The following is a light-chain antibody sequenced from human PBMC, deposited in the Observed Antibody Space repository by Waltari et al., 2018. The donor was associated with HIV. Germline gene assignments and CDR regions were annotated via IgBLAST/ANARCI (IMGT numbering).Light chain of an antibody. CDR2: EDI. CDR3: YSTESNGNHRV. V-gene: IGLV3-10*01. J-gene: IGLJ3*02. CDR1: TLPKKS. Sequence: SYELTQPPSVSVSPGQTARITCSGDTLPKKSAHWYQQKSGQAPVLVIYEDIKRPSGIPERFSGASSGTMAILTISGAQVEDEADYYCYSTESNGNHRVFGGGTKLTVL.